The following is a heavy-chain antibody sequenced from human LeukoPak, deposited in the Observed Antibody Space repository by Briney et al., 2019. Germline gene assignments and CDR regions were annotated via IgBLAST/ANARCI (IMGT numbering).Heavy chain of an antibody. J-gene: IGHJ4*02. D-gene: IGHD3-16*02. V-gene: IGHV4-4*07. Sequence: SETLSLTCTVSGGSISSYYWSWIRQPAGKGLEWIGRIYTSGSTNYNPSLKSRGTMSVDTSKNQFSLKLSSVPAADTAVYYCARDSLNYDYVWGSYLSYFDYWGQGTLVTVSS. CDR2: IYTSGST. CDR1: GGSISSYY. CDR3: ARDSLNYDYVWGSYLSYFDY.